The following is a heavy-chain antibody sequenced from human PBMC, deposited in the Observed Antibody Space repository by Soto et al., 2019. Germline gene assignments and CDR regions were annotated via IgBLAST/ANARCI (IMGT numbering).Heavy chain of an antibody. V-gene: IGHV4-30-4*01. J-gene: IGHJ4*02. CDR3: ARVSAVSAEYYVDY. Sequence: QVQLRESGPGLMRPSQTLSLTCTVSGASVTSTGYYWTWIRQSPGKGLEWLGYILHNGNADYSPSLETRLYISLDSSKNQFSLKVNSVSAADTAIYFCARVSAVSAEYYVDYWGQGALVTVSS. CDR1: GASVTSTGYY. CDR2: ILHNGNA. D-gene: IGHD6-19*01.